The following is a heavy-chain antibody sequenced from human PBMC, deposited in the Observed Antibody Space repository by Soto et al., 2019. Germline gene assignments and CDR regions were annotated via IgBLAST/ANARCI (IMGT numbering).Heavy chain of an antibody. CDR2: ISAYTDDT. CDR1: GNTFTNFG. CDR3: AKVIPGAEAWFDP. J-gene: IGHJ5*02. Sequence: QGQLVQSGAEVKKPGASVKVSCTASGNTFTNFGVTWVRQAPGQGLEWMGWISAYTDDTNYAQKFQGRVTMTIDTSTSKAYLDLRSLTSDDTAVYYCAKVIPGAEAWFDPWGQGTLVTVSS. V-gene: IGHV1-18*01.